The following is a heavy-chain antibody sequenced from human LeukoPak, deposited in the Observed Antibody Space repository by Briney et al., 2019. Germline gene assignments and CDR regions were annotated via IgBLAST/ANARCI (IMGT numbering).Heavy chain of an antibody. CDR1: GGSFSGYY. CDR2: INHSGST. D-gene: IGHD6-19*01. J-gene: IGHJ4*02. CDR3: AGARIAVAGTDY. Sequence: SETLSLTCAVYGGSFSGYYWSWIRQPPGKGLEWIGEINHSGSTNYNPSLKSRVTISVDTSKNQFSLKLSSVTAADTAVYYCAGARIAVAGTDYWGQGTLVTVSS. V-gene: IGHV4-34*01.